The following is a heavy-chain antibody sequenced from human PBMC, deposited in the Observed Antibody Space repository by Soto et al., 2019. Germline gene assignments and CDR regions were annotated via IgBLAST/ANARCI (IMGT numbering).Heavy chain of an antibody. CDR2: ISAYNGNT. CDR1: GYTFTSYG. Sequence: QVQLVQSGAEVKKPGASVKVSCKASGYTFTSYGISWVRQAPGQGLEWMGWISAYNGNTNYAQKLQGRVSTTTDTSTSTAYMELRSLRSDDTAVYYCSRGSSSSEYYYYYYMDVWGKGTTVTVSS. J-gene: IGHJ6*03. V-gene: IGHV1-18*01. D-gene: IGHD6-6*01. CDR3: SRGSSSSEYYYYYYMDV.